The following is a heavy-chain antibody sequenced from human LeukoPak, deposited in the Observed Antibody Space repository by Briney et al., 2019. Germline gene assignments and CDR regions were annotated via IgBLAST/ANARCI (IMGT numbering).Heavy chain of an antibody. Sequence: ASEKVSCKASGYTFTSYDINWVRQATGQGLEWMGWMNPNSGNTGYAQKFQGRVTMTRNTSISTAYMELSSLRSEDTAVYYCARGANMDTAMVYWGQGTLVTVSS. CDR3: ARGANMDTAMVY. CDR1: GYTFTSYD. J-gene: IGHJ4*02. CDR2: MNPNSGNT. D-gene: IGHD5-18*01. V-gene: IGHV1-8*01.